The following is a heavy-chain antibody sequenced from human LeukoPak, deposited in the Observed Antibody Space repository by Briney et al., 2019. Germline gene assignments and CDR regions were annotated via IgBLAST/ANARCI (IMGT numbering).Heavy chain of an antibody. CDR3: AKWSSGSYYYYYMDV. CDR2: ISGSGGST. CDR1: GFTFSSYA. V-gene: IGHV3-23*01. D-gene: IGHD1-26*01. Sequence: GGSLRLSCAASGFTFSSYAMSWVRQAPGKGLEWVSAISGSGGSTYYADSVKGRFTISRDNSKNTLYLQVNSLRAEDTAVYYCAKWSSGSYYYYYMDVWGKGTTVTVSS. J-gene: IGHJ6*03.